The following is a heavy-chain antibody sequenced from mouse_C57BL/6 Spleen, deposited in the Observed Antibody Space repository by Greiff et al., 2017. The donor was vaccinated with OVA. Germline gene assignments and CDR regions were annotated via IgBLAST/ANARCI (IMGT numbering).Heavy chain of an antibody. J-gene: IGHJ2*01. CDR3: ARDDYDDPCFDY. CDR2: IDPSDSET. Sequence: QVQLQQPGAELVRPGSSVKLSCKASGYTFTSYWMHWVKQRPIQGLEWIGNIDPSDSETHYNQKFKDKATLTVDKSSSTAYMPLSSLTSEDSAVYYCARDDYDDPCFDYWGQGTTRTVSS. D-gene: IGHD2-4*01. CDR1: GYTFTSYW. V-gene: IGHV1-52*01.